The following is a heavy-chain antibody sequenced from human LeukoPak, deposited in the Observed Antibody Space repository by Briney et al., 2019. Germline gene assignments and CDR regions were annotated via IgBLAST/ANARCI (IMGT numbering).Heavy chain of an antibody. CDR3: AKKVEVYHPYYYDSSGYFDY. CDR2: ISGSGGST. CDR1: GFTFSSYA. V-gene: IGHV3-23*01. J-gene: IGHJ4*02. Sequence: GGSLRLSCAASGFTFSSYAMSWVRQAPGKGLEWVSAISGSGGSTYYADSVKGRFTISRDNSKNTLYLQTNSLRAEDTAVYYCAKKVEVYHPYYYDSSGYFDYWGQGTLVTVSS. D-gene: IGHD3-22*01.